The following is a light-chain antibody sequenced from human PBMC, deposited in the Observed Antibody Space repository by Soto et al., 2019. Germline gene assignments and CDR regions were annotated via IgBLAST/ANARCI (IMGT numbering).Light chain of an antibody. Sequence: QSALTQPASVSGSPGQSITISCTGTSSDVGGYNYVSWYQQHPGKAHKLMIYDVSNRHSGVSNRFSGSKSGNTASLTISGLQAEHQADYYCSSYTSSSTLVVFGGGTKLTVL. CDR3: SSYTSSSTLVV. CDR1: SSDVGGYNY. J-gene: IGLJ2*01. V-gene: IGLV2-14*01. CDR2: DVS.